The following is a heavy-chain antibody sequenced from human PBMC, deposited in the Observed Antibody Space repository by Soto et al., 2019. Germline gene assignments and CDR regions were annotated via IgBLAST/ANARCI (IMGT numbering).Heavy chain of an antibody. CDR2: IKSDGSNI. Sequence: EVQLVESGGGLVQPGGSLRLSCVASGLTFSSYWMDWVRQAPGKGLVWVSRIKSDGSNIAYEDSVKGRLSISKDNGKNTLYLRRDSLRGEETAVYYCWGNPGDWGQGTLVTVSS. V-gene: IGHV3-74*01. CDR3: WGNPGD. J-gene: IGHJ4*02. CDR1: GLTFSSYW. D-gene: IGHD3-16*01.